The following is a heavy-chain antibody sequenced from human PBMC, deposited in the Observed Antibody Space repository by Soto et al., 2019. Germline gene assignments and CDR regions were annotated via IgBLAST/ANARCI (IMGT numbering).Heavy chain of an antibody. V-gene: IGHV4-39*01. CDR3: ELDSDYGFDY. D-gene: IGHD3-16*01. CDR1: GGSISSSSYY. Sequence: QLQLQESGPGLVKPSETLSLTCTVSGGSISSSSYYWGWIRQPPGKGLELIGSIYYSGSTYYNPSLKSRVTISVDTSKNQFSLKLSSVTAADTAVYYCELDSDYGFDYWGQGTLVTVSS. J-gene: IGHJ4*02. CDR2: IYYSGST.